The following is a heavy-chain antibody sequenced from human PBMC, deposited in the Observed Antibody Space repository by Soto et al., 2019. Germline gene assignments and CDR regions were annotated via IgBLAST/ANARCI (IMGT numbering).Heavy chain of an antibody. Sequence: KSEGSLRRSCAASGGSRIDYYMSWIRQAPGEGLEWVSYISSSGSTTHYADSVKGRFTISKDNDKNSVYLQMNSLRAEDTAVYYCARVRGDSSGSYYFDYWGQGTLVPVSS. D-gene: IGHD3-22*01. J-gene: IGHJ4*02. CDR1: GGSRIDYY. V-gene: IGHV3-11*01. CDR2: ISSSGSTT. CDR3: ARVRGDSSGSYYFDY.